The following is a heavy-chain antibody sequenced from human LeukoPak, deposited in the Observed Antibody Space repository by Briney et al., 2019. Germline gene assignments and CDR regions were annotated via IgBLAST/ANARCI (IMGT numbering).Heavy chain of an antibody. Sequence: GGSLRLSCALSGFPFHTSNMNWVRQAPGKGPEWLSYISTSGATRHYADSVKGRFVISRDNSNKALYLQMNDRREDDPAVYFCMRVRVLSAVCGSPQRISFDKRGRGALVTVSS. CDR3: MRVRVLSAVCGSPQRISFDK. D-gene: IGHD2-15*01. CDR1: GFPFHTSN. J-gene: IGHJ4*02. CDR2: ISTSGATR. V-gene: IGHV3-48*02.